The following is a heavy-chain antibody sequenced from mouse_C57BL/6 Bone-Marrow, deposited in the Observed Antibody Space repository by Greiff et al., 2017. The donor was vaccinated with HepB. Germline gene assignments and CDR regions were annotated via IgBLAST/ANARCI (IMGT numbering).Heavy chain of an antibody. V-gene: IGHV1-64*01. D-gene: IGHD2-2*01. Sequence: QVQLKQPGAELVKPGASVKLSCKASGYTFTSYWMHWVKQRPGQGLEWIGMIHPNSGSTNYNEKFKSKATLTVDKSSSTAYMQRSSLTSEDSAVYYCARGGYDGAYWGQGTRVTVSA. CDR2: IHPNSGST. CDR1: GYTFTSYW. CDR3: ARGGYDGAY. J-gene: IGHJ3*01.